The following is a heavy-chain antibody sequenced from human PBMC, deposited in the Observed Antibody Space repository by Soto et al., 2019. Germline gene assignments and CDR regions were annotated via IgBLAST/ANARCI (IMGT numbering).Heavy chain of an antibody. CDR1: GVSFIISP. CDR2: ISYDGANK. Sequence: GGSLRLSCAASGVSFIISPMHWVRQAPGKGPEWVALISYDGANKFYADSVKGRFTISRDNSKSTLYLQVDSLRPEDAAVYYCARDPKTSGGQHWAFNYFDSWGQGTLVTVSS. J-gene: IGHJ4*02. V-gene: IGHV3-30-3*01. CDR3: ARDPKTSGGQHWAFNYFDS. D-gene: IGHD7-27*01.